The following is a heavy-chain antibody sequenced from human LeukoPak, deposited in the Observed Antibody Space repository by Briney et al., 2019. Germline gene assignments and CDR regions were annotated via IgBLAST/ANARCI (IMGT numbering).Heavy chain of an antibody. CDR2: IYPNSGGT. J-gene: IGHJ4*02. D-gene: IGHD3-10*01. CDR3: ARALYGLWFGELLSESYFVY. CDR1: VYTFTSYY. V-gene: IGHV1-2*02. Sequence: ASVKVSCKASVYTFTSYYMPWVRQAPGQGLEWMGWIYPNSGGTKYAQKFQGRVTMTRDTSISTAYMELRRLRSDHPAVSYCARALYGLWFGELLSESYFVYSGQETLVTVST.